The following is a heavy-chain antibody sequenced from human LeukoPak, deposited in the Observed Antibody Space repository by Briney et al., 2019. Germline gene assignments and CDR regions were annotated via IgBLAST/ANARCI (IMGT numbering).Heavy chain of an antibody. Sequence: GGSLRLSCAASRFTFSSYNMNWVRQAPGKGLEWVSSISSSGTFIYYADSVKGRFTISRDNAKNSLYLQMGSLRAEDMAVYYCARPAQPYSGYDYYYYGMDVWGQGTTVTVSS. CDR3: ARPAQPYSGYDYYYYGMDV. CDR2: ISSSGTFI. J-gene: IGHJ6*02. CDR1: RFTFSSYN. V-gene: IGHV3-21*01. D-gene: IGHD5-12*01.